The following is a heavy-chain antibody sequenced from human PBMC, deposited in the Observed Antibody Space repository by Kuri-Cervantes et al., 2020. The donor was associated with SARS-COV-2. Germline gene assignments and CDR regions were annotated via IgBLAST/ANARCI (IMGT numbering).Heavy chain of an antibody. V-gene: IGHV4-59*01. CDR3: ARREYWYFDL. CDR1: GGSISSYS. CDR2: IYYSGST. Sequence: SETLSLTCTVSGGSISSYSVSWIRQPPGKGLEWIGYIYYSGSTNYNPSLKSRVTISVDTSKNQFSLKLSSVTAADTAVYYCARREYWYFDLWGRGTLVTVSS. J-gene: IGHJ2*01. D-gene: IGHD1-26*01.